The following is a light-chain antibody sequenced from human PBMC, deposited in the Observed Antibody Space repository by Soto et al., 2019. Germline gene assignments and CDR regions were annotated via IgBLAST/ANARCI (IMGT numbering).Light chain of an antibody. V-gene: IGKV3-20*01. CDR3: QQYGSSGT. CDR1: QSVSSSY. J-gene: IGKJ1*01. Sequence: SVLTQSPGTLSLSPGKRATLSCRASQSVSSSYLAWYQQKPGQAPRLLIYGASSRATGIPDRFSDSGSGTDFTLTISRPEPEDFAVYYCQQYGSSGTFGQGTKVDNK. CDR2: GAS.